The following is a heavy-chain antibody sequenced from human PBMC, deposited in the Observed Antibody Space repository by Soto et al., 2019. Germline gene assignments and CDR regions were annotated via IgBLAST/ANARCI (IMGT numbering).Heavy chain of an antibody. CDR3: ARGGGYDSFDY. D-gene: IGHD5-12*01. V-gene: IGHV4-30-2*06. CDR1: GASIRYGGFS. CDR2: ISHLENT. Sequence: SEPLSLTCTVAGASIRYGGFSCSWIRQSPGRGLEWIGYISHLENTYFHPSFKSRLTMSIDRTRNQFSLKLSSVTAADMAVYYWARGGGYDSFDYWGQGVLVTVSS. J-gene: IGHJ4*02.